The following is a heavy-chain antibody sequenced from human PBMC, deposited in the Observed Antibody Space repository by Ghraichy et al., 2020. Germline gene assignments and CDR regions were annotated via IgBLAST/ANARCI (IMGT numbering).Heavy chain of an antibody. D-gene: IGHD2-15*01. CDR1: GGSISSYY. CDR2: IYYIGST. Sequence: PETLSLTCTVSGGSISSYYWSWIRQPPGKGLEWIGYIYYIGSTNYNPSLKSRVTISVDTSKNQFSLKLSSVTAADTAVYYCAREEGYCIGGSCTNWFDPWGQGPMVTVSS. CDR3: AREEGYCIGGSCTNWFDP. J-gene: IGHJ5*02. V-gene: IGHV4-59*01.